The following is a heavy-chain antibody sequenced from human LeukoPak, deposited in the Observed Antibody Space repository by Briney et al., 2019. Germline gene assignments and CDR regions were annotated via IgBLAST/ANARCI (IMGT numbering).Heavy chain of an antibody. CDR2: INPNSGGT. CDR1: GYSFTDKY. J-gene: IGHJ4*02. Sequence: ASVKVSCKASGYSFTDKYMHWVRQAPGQGLEWMGWINPNSGGTNYAQKFQGRVTMTTDTSTSTASMELRSLRSDDTAVYYCAREYYDSNRRDYFDYWGQGTLVTVSS. V-gene: IGHV1-2*02. CDR3: AREYYDSNRRDYFDY. D-gene: IGHD3-22*01.